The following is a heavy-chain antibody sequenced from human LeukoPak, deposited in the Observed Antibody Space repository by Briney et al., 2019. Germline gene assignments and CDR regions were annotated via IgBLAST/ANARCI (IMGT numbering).Heavy chain of an antibody. CDR3: ARLEAVRYAFDI. Sequence: SSETLSLTCSVSDDSFSSYYWNWIRQPPGKGLEWIGYIYYNGNTNYNPSLRSRVTISVDTSKNQFSLRLTSVTAADTAVYYCARLEAVRYAFDIWGQGTMVTVSS. CDR1: DDSFSSYY. J-gene: IGHJ3*02. V-gene: IGHV4-59*01. D-gene: IGHD6-6*01. CDR2: IYYNGNT.